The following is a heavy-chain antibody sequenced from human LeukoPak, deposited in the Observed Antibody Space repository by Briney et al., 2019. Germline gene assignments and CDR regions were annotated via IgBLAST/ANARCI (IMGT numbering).Heavy chain of an antibody. CDR3: ARGKIRYVGVDY. D-gene: IGHD3-16*01. Sequence: GGSLRLSCAASGFTFSSYGMNWVRQAPGKGLEWVSSISSSSSYICYADSVKGRFTISRDNAKNSLYLQMNSLRAEDTAVYYCARGKIRYVGVDYWGQGTLVTVSS. J-gene: IGHJ4*01. CDR1: GFTFSSYG. CDR2: ISSSSSYI. V-gene: IGHV3-21*01.